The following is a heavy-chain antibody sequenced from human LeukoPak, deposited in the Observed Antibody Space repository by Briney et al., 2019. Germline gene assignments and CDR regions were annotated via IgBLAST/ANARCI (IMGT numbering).Heavy chain of an antibody. CDR1: GFTFSSYA. CDR2: ISSSSSTI. D-gene: IGHD3-3*01. CDR3: ATLTIFGVADV. V-gene: IGHV3-48*01. J-gene: IGHJ6*04. Sequence: PGGSLRLSCAASGFTFSSYAMSWVRQAPGKGLEWVSYISSSSSTIYYADSVKGRFTISRDNAKNSLYLQMNSLRAEDTAVYYCATLTIFGVADVWGKGTTVTVSS.